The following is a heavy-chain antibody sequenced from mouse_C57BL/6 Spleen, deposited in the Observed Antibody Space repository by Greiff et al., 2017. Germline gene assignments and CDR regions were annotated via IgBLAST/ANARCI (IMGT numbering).Heavy chain of an antibody. CDR2: IYPGDGDT. Sequence: QVPLQQSGPELVQPGASVKISCKASGYAFSSSWMNWVKQRPGKGLEWIGRIYPGDGDTNYNGKFKGKATLTADKSSSTAYMQLSSLTSEDSAVYFCARSDNWDAYYFDYWGQGTTLTVSS. CDR1: GYAFSSSW. V-gene: IGHV1-82*01. D-gene: IGHD4-1*01. CDR3: ARSDNWDAYYFDY. J-gene: IGHJ2*01.